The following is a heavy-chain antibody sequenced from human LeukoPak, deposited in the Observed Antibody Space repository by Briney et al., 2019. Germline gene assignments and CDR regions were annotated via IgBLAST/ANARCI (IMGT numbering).Heavy chain of an antibody. CDR1: GFTVRNNY. V-gene: IGHV3-7*01. D-gene: IGHD2-2*01. CDR3: ARDPLVVVPAANNY. J-gene: IGHJ4*02. Sequence: GGSLRLSCAASGFTVRNNYMRCVRQAPGKGLEWVANIKQDGSEKYYVDSVKGRFTISRDNAENSLYLQMNSLRAEDTAVYYCARDPLVVVPAANNYWGQGTLVTVSS. CDR2: IKQDGSEK.